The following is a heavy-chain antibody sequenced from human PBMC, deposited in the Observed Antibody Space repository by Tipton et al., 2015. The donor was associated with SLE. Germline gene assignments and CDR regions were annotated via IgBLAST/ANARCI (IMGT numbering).Heavy chain of an antibody. Sequence: TLSLTCAVYGGSFSGYYWSWIRQPPGKGLEWIGEINHSGSTNYNPSLKSRVTISVDTSKNQFSLKLSSVTAADTAVYYCARGALIGLWGRGTLVTVSS. CDR2: INHSGST. J-gene: IGHJ2*01. V-gene: IGHV4-34*01. D-gene: IGHD2-21*01. CDR1: GGSFSGYY. CDR3: ARGALIGL.